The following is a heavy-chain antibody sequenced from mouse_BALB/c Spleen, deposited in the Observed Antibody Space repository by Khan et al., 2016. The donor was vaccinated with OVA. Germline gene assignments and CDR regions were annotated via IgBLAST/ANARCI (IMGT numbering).Heavy chain of an antibody. CDR2: IFPGSDTP. J-gene: IGHJ3*01. V-gene: IGHV1-77*01. CDR3: ARGGYSAFAY. Sequence: LKESGPELVKPGASLKVSCKASGYTFTDYIIGWVKQSTRQGLEWIGDIFPGSDTPYYNEKFKDKATLTVDKSANTAYMQLSSLTSDESAVYFCARGGYSAFAYWGQGTLVTVSA. D-gene: IGHD2-14*01. CDR1: GYTFTDYI.